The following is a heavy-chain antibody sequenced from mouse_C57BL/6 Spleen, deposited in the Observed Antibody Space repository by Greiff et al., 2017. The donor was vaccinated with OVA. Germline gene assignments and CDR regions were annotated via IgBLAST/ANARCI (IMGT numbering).Heavy chain of an antibody. J-gene: IGHJ3*01. CDR1: GYTFTSYW. D-gene: IGHD4-1*01. CDR2: IDPSDSYT. V-gene: IGHV1-50*01. CDR3: ARGLTGTLFAY. Sequence: QVQLQQPGAELVKPGASVKLSCKASGYTFTSYWMQWVKQRPGQGLEWIGEIDPSDSYTNYNQKFKGKATLTVDTSSSTAYMQLSSLTSEDSAVYYCARGLTGTLFAYWGQGTLVTVSA.